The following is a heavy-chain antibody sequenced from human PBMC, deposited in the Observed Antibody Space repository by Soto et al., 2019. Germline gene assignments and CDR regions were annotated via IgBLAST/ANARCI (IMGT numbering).Heavy chain of an antibody. CDR1: GGTFTSHG. CDR3: VRGNYIVEVPDKMEPDDWFDP. V-gene: IGHV1-69*01. Sequence: QVQLVQSGAEVKKPGASVKVSCKASGGTFTSHGISWVRQAPGQELEWMGGIIPLFGTTKYAQAFKDRITISADDSTSTSSVELRSLRSEDTAAYYCVRGNYIVEVPDKMEPDDWFDPWGQGTLVTVSS. J-gene: IGHJ5*02. D-gene: IGHD2-2*01. CDR2: IIPLFGTT.